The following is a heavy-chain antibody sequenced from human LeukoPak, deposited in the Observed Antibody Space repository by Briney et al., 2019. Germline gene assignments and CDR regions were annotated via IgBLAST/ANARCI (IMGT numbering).Heavy chain of an antibody. CDR3: ARSPGYYFDY. Sequence: KPSETLPLTCTVSGGSISSYYWCWIRQPPGKGLEWIGYIYYSGSTNYNLSLKSRVTISVDTSKNQFSLKLSSVTAADTAVYYCARSPGYYFDYWGQGTLVTVSS. CDR2: IYYSGST. J-gene: IGHJ4*02. CDR1: GGSISSYY. V-gene: IGHV4-59*08.